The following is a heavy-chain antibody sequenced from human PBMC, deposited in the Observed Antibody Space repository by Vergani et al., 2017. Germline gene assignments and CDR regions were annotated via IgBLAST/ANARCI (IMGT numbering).Heavy chain of an antibody. J-gene: IGHJ6*03. CDR2: ISYDGSNK. CDR1: GFTFSSYG. CDR3: AKGPQQLVRYYYYYMDV. Sequence: QVQLVESGGGVVQPGRSLRLSCAASGFTFSSYGMHWVRQAPGKGLEWVAVISYDGSNKYYADSVKGRFTISRDNSKNTRYLQMNSLRAEDTAVYYCAKGPQQLVRYYYYYMDVWGKGTTVTVSS. V-gene: IGHV3-30*18. D-gene: IGHD6-13*01.